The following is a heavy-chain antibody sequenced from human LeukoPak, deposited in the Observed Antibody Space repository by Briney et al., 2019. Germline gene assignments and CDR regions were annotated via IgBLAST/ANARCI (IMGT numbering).Heavy chain of an antibody. J-gene: IGHJ4*02. CDR2: VHLSGRT. CDR3: AREGGPYRPLDY. CDR1: GGSISTTNW. Sequence: SETLSLTCGVSGGSISTTNWWTWVRQPPGEGLEWIGEVHLSGRTHYNPSLESRVTMSVDMSENHISLRLTSATAADTAVYYCAREGGPYRPLDYSGQGTLVTVSP. V-gene: IGHV4-4*02.